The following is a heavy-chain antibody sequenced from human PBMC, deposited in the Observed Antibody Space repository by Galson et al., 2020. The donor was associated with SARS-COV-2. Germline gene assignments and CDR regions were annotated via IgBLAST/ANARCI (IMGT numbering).Heavy chain of an antibody. CDR3: ARQNAFDI. Sequence: GGSLRLSCVASGFTFSSYEMNWVRQAPGKGLEWISYISSINIIYYADSVKGRFTISRDNAKNSLYLQMNSLRAEDTAVYYCARQNAFDIWGQGTMVTVSS. CDR1: GFTFSSYE. V-gene: IGHV3-48*03. CDR2: ISSINII. J-gene: IGHJ3*02.